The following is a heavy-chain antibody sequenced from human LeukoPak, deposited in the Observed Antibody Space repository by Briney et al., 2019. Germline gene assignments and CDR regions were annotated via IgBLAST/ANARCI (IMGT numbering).Heavy chain of an antibody. CDR2: MSLDGSKS. J-gene: IGHJ6*02. CDR1: GFIFNNYG. Sequence: PGRSLRLSCAASGFIFNNYGMHWVRQTPGKGLEWVALMSLDGSKSFYADSVKGRFTISRDKAEKTLSLQMNSLRAEDTAVYFCAKDLQAGYDYEDLEDYYGLDVWGQGTTVIVSS. CDR3: AKDLQAGYDYEDLEDYYGLDV. V-gene: IGHV3-30*18. D-gene: IGHD4-17*01.